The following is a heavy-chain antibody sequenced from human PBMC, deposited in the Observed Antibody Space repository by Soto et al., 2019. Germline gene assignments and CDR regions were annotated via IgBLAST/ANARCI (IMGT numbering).Heavy chain of an antibody. CDR3: ARDRGSSSSYYYYGMDV. J-gene: IGHJ6*02. Sequence: SETLSLTCAVSGGAIYGGDYYWSWIRQPPGKGLEWIGYIYYSGGTYYNPSLKSRVTMSVDTSKNQFSLILNSVTAADTAVYYCARDRGSSSSYYYYGMDVWGQGTTVTVSS. D-gene: IGHD6-6*01. CDR1: GGAIYGGDYY. V-gene: IGHV4-30-4*01. CDR2: IYYSGGT.